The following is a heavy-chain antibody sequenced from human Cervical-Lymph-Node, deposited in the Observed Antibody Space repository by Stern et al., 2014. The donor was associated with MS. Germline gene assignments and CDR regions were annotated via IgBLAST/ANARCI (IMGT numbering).Heavy chain of an antibody. V-gene: IGHV3-53*01. D-gene: IGHD3-3*01. Sequence: VQLVQSGGGLIQPGGSLRLSCAASGVSVSSDYMTWVRQAPGKGLEWVSVIYSGGNTHYSDSVKGRFTISRGDSKNTLYLQMNNLTAGDTAMYYCARGSAGVGILYYWGQGALVTVSS. CDR2: IYSGGNT. CDR1: GVSVSSDY. CDR3: ARGSAGVGILYY. J-gene: IGHJ4*02.